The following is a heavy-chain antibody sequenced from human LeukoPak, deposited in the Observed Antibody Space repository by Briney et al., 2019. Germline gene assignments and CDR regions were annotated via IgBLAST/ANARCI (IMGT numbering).Heavy chain of an antibody. CDR1: GFTFSAYW. Sequence: PGGSLRLSCAASGFTFSAYWMHWVRQAPGKGLEWVAVIWYDGSNKFCSDSVKGRFTISRDNSKNTLYLQMNTLRAEDTAVYYCATTASRGPQSAEYFQYWGQGTLVTVSS. V-gene: IGHV3-33*08. J-gene: IGHJ1*01. CDR2: IWYDGSNK. CDR3: ATTASRGPQSAEYFQY.